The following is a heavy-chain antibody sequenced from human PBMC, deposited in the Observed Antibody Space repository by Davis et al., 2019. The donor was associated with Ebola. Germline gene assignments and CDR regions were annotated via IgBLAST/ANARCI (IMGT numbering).Heavy chain of an antibody. V-gene: IGHV3-23*01. CDR2: ISGSGGST. D-gene: IGHD6-19*01. J-gene: IGHJ4*02. CDR1: GFTFSSYA. CDR3: AKEQYSGWYRDVGY. Sequence: GGSLRLSCAASGFTFSSYAMSWVRQAPGKGLEWVSAISGSGGSTYYADSVKGRFTISRDNSKNTLYLQMNSLRAEDTAVYSCAKEQYSGWYRDVGYWGQGTLVTVSS.